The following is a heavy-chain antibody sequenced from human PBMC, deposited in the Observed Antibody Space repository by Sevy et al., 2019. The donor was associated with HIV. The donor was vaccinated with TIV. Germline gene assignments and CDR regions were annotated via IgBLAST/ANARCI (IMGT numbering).Heavy chain of an antibody. Sequence: GGSLRLSCEASAINIRDYWMNWVRQAPGKGLEWVANINPNGSKIYYADSVKGRFTISEDSAKNSVFLQMTSLGAEDTAVYYCVGAIQLAASYWGQGMLVTVSS. V-gene: IGHV3-7*02. CDR2: INPNGSKI. D-gene: IGHD2-15*01. CDR1: AINIRDYW. CDR3: VGAIQLAASY. J-gene: IGHJ4*02.